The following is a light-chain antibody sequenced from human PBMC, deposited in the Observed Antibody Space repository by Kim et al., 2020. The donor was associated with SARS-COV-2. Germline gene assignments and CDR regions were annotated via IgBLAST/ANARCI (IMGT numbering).Light chain of an antibody. Sequence: GQSITISCTGTSSDVGGYNYVSWYQQHPGKVPKLMIYDVNKRPSGVSNRFSGSKSGNTASLTISGLQAEDEADYYCSSYASLSTLVFGGGTKLTVL. CDR3: SSYASLSTLV. V-gene: IGLV2-14*04. J-gene: IGLJ3*02. CDR2: DVN. CDR1: SSDVGGYNY.